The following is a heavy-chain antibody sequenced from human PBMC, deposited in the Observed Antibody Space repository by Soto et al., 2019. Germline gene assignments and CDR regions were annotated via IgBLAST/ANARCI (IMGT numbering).Heavy chain of an antibody. CDR2: ISSSGSTI. CDR3: ARDVPWSIYYYYYMDV. J-gene: IGHJ6*03. V-gene: IGHV3-11*01. CDR1: GFTFSDYY. D-gene: IGHD2-8*01. Sequence: PGGSLRLSCAASGFTFSDYYMSWIRQAPGKGLEWVSYISSSGSTIYYADSVKGRFTISRDNAKNSLYLQMNSLRAEDTAVYYCARDVPWSIYYYYYMDVWGKGTAVTVSS.